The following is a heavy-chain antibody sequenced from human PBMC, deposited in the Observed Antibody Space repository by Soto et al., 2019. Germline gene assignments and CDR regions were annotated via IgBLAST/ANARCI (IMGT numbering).Heavy chain of an antibody. CDR2: IWYDGSNK. Sequence: QVQLVESGGGVVQPGKSLRLSCAASGFTFSTYGMHWVRQAPGKGLEWVAVIWYDGSNKYHGDSLKGRFTISRDNSKNTLYLQINNLRAEDTAVYYCGSDGALWDTAVVASWGQGTLVTVSS. J-gene: IGHJ1*01. D-gene: IGHD5-18*01. CDR1: GFTFSTYG. CDR3: GSDGALWDTAVVAS. V-gene: IGHV3-33*01.